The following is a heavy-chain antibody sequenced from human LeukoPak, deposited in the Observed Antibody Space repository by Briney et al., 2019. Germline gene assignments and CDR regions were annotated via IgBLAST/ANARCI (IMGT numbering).Heavy chain of an antibody. D-gene: IGHD3-10*01. CDR3: ARVAYGSGSRLIDC. V-gene: IGHV4-61*02. CDR2: TYSSGST. J-gene: IGHJ4*02. CDR1: GGSISGITYQ. Sequence: SETLSLTCTVSGGSISGITYQWSWIRQPAGKGLEWIGRTYSSGSTNYNPSLKSRVSISIDTSKNQFSLNLTSVTAADTAVYYCARVAYGSGSRLIDCWGQGTLVTISS.